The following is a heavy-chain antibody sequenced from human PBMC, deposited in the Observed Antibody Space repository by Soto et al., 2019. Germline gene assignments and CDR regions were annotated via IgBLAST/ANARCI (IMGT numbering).Heavy chain of an antibody. CDR2: VSSTGSS. CDR3: ARGVPAAGTDWFDP. J-gene: IGHJ5*02. V-gene: IGHV4-4*07. CDR1: GGSISNYY. Sequence: SETLSLTCTVSGGSISNYYWRWIRDSAEKRLEWIGRVSSTGSSYYNPSLKSRVTISVDTSKNQVSLNLTSVTAADTAVYYCARGVPAAGTDWFDPWGQGTLVTVSS. D-gene: IGHD6-13*01.